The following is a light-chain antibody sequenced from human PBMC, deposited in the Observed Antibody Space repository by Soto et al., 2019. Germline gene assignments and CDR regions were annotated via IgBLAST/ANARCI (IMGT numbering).Light chain of an antibody. CDR3: AAWDDTLNGPV. CDR2: SDN. V-gene: IGLV1-44*01. J-gene: IGLJ1*01. Sequence: QSALAQPPSASGTPGQRVSISCSGSSSNIESNSVNWYRHLPGTAPKLLIYSDNQRPSGVPDRISGSKSGTSASLAISGLQSEDEADYYCAAWDDTLNGPVFGTGTKVTVL. CDR1: SSNIESNS.